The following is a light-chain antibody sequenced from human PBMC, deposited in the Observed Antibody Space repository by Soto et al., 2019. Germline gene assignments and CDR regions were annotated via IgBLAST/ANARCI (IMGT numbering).Light chain of an antibody. V-gene: IGKV3-11*01. CDR3: QQRSNWQCT. CDR2: DAS. Sequence: EIVLTQSPATLSLSPGERATLSCRASQSVSSYLAWYQQKPGQAPRLLIYDASNRATGIPARFSGSGSGTDFTLTISSLGPEDFAVYYGQQRSNWQCTFGKGTKLEIK. CDR1: QSVSSY. J-gene: IGKJ2*02.